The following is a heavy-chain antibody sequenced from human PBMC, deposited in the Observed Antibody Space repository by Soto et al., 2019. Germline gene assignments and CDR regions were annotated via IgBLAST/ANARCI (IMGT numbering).Heavy chain of an antibody. CDR3: ARRGQQLPHPNYYYYGMDV. CDR1: GYTFTSYG. D-gene: IGHD6-13*01. CDR2: ISAYNGNT. V-gene: IGHV1-18*04. Sequence: ASVKVSCKASGYTFTSYGISWVRQAPGQGLEWMGWISAYNGNTNYAQKVQGRVTMTTDTSTSTAYMELRSLRSDDTAVYYCARRGQQLPHPNYYYYGMDVWGQGTTVTVSS. J-gene: IGHJ6*02.